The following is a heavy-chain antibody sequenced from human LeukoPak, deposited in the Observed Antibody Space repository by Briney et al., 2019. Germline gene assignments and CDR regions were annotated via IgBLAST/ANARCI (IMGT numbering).Heavy chain of an antibody. CDR3: ARGIAASGIYFDY. CDR1: GFTFSGYW. CDR2: IKQDGSEK. V-gene: IGHV3-7*04. D-gene: IGHD6-13*01. Sequence: PGGSLRLSCAASGFTFSGYWMSWVRQAPGKGLEWVANIKQDGSEKYYVGSVKGRFTISRHNAKNSLYLQMNSLRAEDTAVYYCARGIAASGIYFDYWGQGTLVTVSS. J-gene: IGHJ4*02.